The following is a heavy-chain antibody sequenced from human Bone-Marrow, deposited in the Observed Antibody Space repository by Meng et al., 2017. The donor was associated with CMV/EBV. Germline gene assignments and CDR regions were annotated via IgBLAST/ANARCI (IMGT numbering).Heavy chain of an antibody. J-gene: IGHJ6*02. V-gene: IGHV3-7*01. CDR3: ARWAGYCSSTSCYLWAYYYYYGMDV. CDR1: GFTFSSHW. D-gene: IGHD2-2*01. Sequence: GESLKISCAASGFTFSSHWMSWVRQAQGKGLEWVANIKQDGSEKYYVDSVKGRFTISRDNAKNSLYLQMNSLRAEDTAVYYCARWAGYCSSTSCYLWAYYYYYGMDVWGQGTTVTVSS. CDR2: IKQDGSEK.